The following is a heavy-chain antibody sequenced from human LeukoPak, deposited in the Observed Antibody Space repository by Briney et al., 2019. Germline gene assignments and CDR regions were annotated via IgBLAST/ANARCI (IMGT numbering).Heavy chain of an antibody. V-gene: IGHV4-39*01. Sequence: SETLSLTCTVSGGSISSTNYYWGWIRQPPGKGLEGIGTIYYSGSTYYSPSLKSRVTISVDTSKNQFSLKLSSVTAADTAMYYCARLAGYFYDSSGYPKPSSLIDFWGQGTLVTVSS. CDR3: ARLAGYFYDSSGYPKPSSLIDF. CDR1: GGSISSTNYY. D-gene: IGHD3-22*01. J-gene: IGHJ4*02. CDR2: IYYSGST.